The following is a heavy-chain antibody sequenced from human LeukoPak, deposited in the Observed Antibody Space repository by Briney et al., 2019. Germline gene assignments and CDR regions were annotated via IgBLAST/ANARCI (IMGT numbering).Heavy chain of an antibody. J-gene: IGHJ4*02. CDR2: ISSSSNYI. CDR3: ARDRSVVGATVPG. D-gene: IGHD1-26*01. V-gene: IGHV3-21*04. CDR1: GFTFSSYS. Sequence: PGGSLRLSCAASGFTFSSYSMNWVRQAPGKGLEWVSSISSSSNYIYYADSVKGRFTISRDNAKNSLYLQMNSLRAEDTAVYYCARDRSVVGATVPGWGQGTLVTVSS.